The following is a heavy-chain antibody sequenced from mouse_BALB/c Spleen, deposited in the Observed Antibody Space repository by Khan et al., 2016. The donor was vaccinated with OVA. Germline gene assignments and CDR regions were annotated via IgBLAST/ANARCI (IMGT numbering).Heavy chain of an antibody. V-gene: IGHV3-8*02. CDR2: ISYSGST. CDR3: ARYRRDDGGSAWLPC. J-gene: IGHJ3*01. Sequence: EVQLQESGPSLVQPSQTLSLTCSVTGDSITSGYWNWIRKFPGNKLEFMGYISYSGSTYYNPSLKGRISITRDTSKNQYFLQLNSVTTEDTATYYCARYRRDDGGSAWLPCWGQGTLVTVSA. CDR1: GDSITSGY. D-gene: IGHD1-1*02.